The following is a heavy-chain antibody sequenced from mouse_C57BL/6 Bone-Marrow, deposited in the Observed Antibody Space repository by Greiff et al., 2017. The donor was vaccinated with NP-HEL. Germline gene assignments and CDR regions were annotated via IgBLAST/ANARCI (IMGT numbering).Heavy chain of an antibody. J-gene: IGHJ4*01. V-gene: IGHV5-6*01. CDR2: ISSGGSYT. Sequence: EVHLVESGGDLVKPGGSLKLSCAASGFTFSSYGMSWVRQTPDKRLEWVATISSGGSYTYYPDSVKGRFTISRDNAKNTLYLQMSSVKSEDTAMYYCARHLRVWLLRKYYAMDYWGQGTSVTVSS. D-gene: IGHD2-3*01. CDR1: GFTFSSYG. CDR3: ARHLRVWLLRKYYAMDY.